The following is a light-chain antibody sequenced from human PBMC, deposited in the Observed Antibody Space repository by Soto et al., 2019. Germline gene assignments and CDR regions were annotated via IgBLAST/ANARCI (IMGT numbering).Light chain of an antibody. CDR1: QGISNY. J-gene: IGKJ4*01. CDR2: AAS. CDR3: QKCGIAPFT. V-gene: IGKV1-27*01. Sequence: DIQMTQSPSSLSASVGDRVTITCRASQGISNYLAWYQQKPGKVPKLLIYAASTLQSGVPSRFSGSGSGTDVTLTISILQPEDVATYYCQKCGIAPFTFGGGTKVELK.